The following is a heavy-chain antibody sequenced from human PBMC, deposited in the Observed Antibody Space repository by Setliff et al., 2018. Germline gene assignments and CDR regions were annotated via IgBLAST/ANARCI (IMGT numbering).Heavy chain of an antibody. J-gene: IGHJ2*01. CDR2: IYTSWST. CDR3: ARPPRGGRWYFDL. D-gene: IGHD3-16*01. Sequence: SETLSLTCTVSDDSISSRHYYWSWIRQPAGKGLEWLGQIYTSWSTNYNPSLKSRVTISVDTSKNQFSLKLSSVTAADTAVYYCARPPRGGRWYFDLWGRGTLVTVPQ. CDR1: DDSISSRHYY. V-gene: IGHV4-61*09.